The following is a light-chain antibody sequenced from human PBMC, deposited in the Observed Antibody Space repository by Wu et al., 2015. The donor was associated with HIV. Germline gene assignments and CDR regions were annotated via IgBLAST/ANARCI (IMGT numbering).Light chain of an antibody. CDR3: QQYGSSPWT. V-gene: IGKV3-20*01. CDR1: QSVSSRH. CDR2: DAF. J-gene: IGKJ1*01. Sequence: ESVLTQSPRTLSLSPGERAIISCKASQSVSSRHLAWYQQKPGQASRLLFFDAFVRATGIPDRFSASGSAADFTLTISRLEPEDFAVYYCQQYGSSPWTFGQGTKVEIK.